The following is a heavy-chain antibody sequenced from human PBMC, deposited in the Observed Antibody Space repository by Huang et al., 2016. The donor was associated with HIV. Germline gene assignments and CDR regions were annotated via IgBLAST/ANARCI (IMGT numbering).Heavy chain of an antibody. V-gene: IGHV1-69*10. CDR1: GVSFSDYA. D-gene: IGHD3-16*01. CDR3: AREGQNWLGKPFGALAF. J-gene: IGHJ4*03. Sequence: QAQLVQSGAAVMKPGSSVRVSCKASGVSFSDYAFSWVRRAPGQGLDWMGGIIPRFGLTNYAPRVQCRVTISADKSANTVYLELTSLRSGDTAVYYCAREGQNWLGKPFGALAFWGQGTEVIVSS. CDR2: IIPRFGLT.